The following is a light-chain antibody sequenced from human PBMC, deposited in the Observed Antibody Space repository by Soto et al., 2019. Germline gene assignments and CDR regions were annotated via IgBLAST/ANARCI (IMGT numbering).Light chain of an antibody. CDR2: GNS. Sequence: QSVLTQPPSVSGAPGQRVTISCTGSSSNIGAGYNVHWYQQLPGTAPKLLIYGNSNRPSGVPDRFSGSKSGTSASLAITGPQAEDEADYYCHSYDSSLSGWVFGGGTKVTVL. V-gene: IGLV1-40*01. CDR1: SSNIGAGYN. J-gene: IGLJ3*02. CDR3: HSYDSSLSGWV.